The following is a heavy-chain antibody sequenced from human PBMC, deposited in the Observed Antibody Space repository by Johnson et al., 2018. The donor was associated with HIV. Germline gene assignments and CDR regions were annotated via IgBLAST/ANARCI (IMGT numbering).Heavy chain of an antibody. V-gene: IGHV3-30*02. CDR3: AKGLTFFGVAMINAPLDI. D-gene: IGHD3-3*01. J-gene: IGHJ3*02. CDR2: IRYDGSNK. CDR1: GFTFRSYG. Sequence: VQLVESGGGVVQPGRSLRLSCAASGFTFRSYGMHWVRQAPGKGLAWVAFIRYDGSNKYYADSLKGRFTISRDNSKNTLDLQMNSLRGEDTAVYYCAKGLTFFGVAMINAPLDIWGQGTMVTVSS.